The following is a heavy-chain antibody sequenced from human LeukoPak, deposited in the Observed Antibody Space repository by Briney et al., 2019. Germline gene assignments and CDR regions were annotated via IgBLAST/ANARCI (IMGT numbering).Heavy chain of an antibody. Sequence: PGGSLRLSCTASGFTFSRSLMNWIRQAPGKGLEWVANINPDGDGMRFVDSVKGRFTMSRDNAQSSLHLQMNSLRVEDTAFYYCAAWTDRAYSYWGQGVLVTVSS. V-gene: IGHV3-7*01. CDR1: GFTFSRSL. CDR2: INPDGDGM. D-gene: IGHD3/OR15-3a*01. J-gene: IGHJ4*02. CDR3: AAWTDRAYSY.